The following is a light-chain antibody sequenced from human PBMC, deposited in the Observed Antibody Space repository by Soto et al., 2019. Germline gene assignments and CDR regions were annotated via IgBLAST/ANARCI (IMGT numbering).Light chain of an antibody. CDR3: SSYTSSSTQV. Sequence: QSALTQPASVSGSPGQSITISCTGTSSDVGGYNYVSWYQQHPGKAPKLMIYEVSNRPSGVSNRFSGSKSGNTASLTISGLQAEDEADYYCSSYTSSSTQVFGGGTKLTVL. CDR2: EVS. V-gene: IGLV2-14*01. J-gene: IGLJ3*02. CDR1: SSDVGGYNY.